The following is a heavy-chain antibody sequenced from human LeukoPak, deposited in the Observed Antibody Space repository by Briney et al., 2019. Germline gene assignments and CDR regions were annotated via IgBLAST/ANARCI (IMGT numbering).Heavy chain of an antibody. V-gene: IGHV4-61*02. D-gene: IGHD6-13*01. CDR2: IYTSGST. CDR1: GGSISSGSYY. CDR3: ARDREQQLARGWFDP. J-gene: IGHJ5*02. Sequence: SETLSLTCTDSGGSISSGSYYWSWIRQPAGKGLEWIGRIYTSGSTNYNPSLKSRVTISVDTSKNQFSLKLSSVTAADTAVYYCARDREQQLARGWFDPWGQGTLVTVSS.